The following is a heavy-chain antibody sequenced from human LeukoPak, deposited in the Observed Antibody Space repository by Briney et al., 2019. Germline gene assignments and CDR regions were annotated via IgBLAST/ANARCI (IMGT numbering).Heavy chain of an antibody. D-gene: IGHD5-18*01. Sequence: GGSLRLSCAASGFSFSSSWMHWVRQVPGKGLEWVSRINDDETSTTYAESVKGRFTISRDNAKNTLFLQMNSLRADDTAVYYCAGVDAAMPDAFDIWGQGTTVTVSS. V-gene: IGHV3-74*01. J-gene: IGHJ3*02. CDR2: INDDETST. CDR3: AGVDAAMPDAFDI. CDR1: GFSFSSSW.